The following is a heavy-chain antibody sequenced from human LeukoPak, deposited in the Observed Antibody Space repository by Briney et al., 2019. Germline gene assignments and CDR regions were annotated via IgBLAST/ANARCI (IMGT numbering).Heavy chain of an antibody. D-gene: IGHD2-2*01. Sequence: QPGGSLRLSCSASGFTFSSYAMHWVRQAPGRGLEYFSAISSNGGSTYYADSVKGRFTISRDNSKNTLYLQMSSLRPDDTSVYFCVKGFCSSTSCYPDYWGQGTLVTVSS. J-gene: IGHJ4*02. CDR2: ISSNGGST. CDR3: VKGFCSSTSCYPDY. V-gene: IGHV3-64D*06. CDR1: GFTFSSYA.